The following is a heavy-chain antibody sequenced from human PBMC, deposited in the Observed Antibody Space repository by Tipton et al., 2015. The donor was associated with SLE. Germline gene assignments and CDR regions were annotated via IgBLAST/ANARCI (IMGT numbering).Heavy chain of an antibody. CDR2: INHSGST. CDR1: GGSISTRNW. J-gene: IGHJ4*02. CDR3: ARDVGGYNTGWFPYYFDY. V-gene: IGHV4-4*02. Sequence: TLSLTCAVYGGSISTRNWWSWIRQPPGKGLEWIGEINHSGSTNYNPSLKSRVTQSIDTSKNQFSLKLSSVTAADTAVYYCARDVGGYNTGWFPYYFDYWGQGTLVTVSS. D-gene: IGHD2-8*02.